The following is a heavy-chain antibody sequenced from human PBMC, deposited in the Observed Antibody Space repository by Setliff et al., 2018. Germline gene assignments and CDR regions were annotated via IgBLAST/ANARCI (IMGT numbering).Heavy chain of an antibody. Sequence: GGSLRLSCAASGFTFSTYRMHWVRQAPGKGLEWVANINQDGSQKYYVGSVRGRFTISRDNAKNSLYLQMSSLRAEDTAVYYCARDRAYSSFDYWGQGTLVTVSS. CDR2: INQDGSQK. CDR3: ARDRAYSSFDY. J-gene: IGHJ4*02. V-gene: IGHV3-7*03. CDR1: GFTFSTYR. D-gene: IGHD2-21*01.